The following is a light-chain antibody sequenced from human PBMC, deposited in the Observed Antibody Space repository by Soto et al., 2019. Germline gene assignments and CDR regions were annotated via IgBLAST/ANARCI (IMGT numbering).Light chain of an antibody. CDR1: HSISSY. CDR2: AAS. V-gene: IGKV1-39*01. J-gene: IGKJ1*01. CDR3: QQSYSTWT. Sequence: GYRVTVPCRASHSISSYFAWYQQKPGKAPKLLIYAASSLQSGVPSRFSGSGSGTDFTLTISSLQPEDFATYYCQQSYSTWTFGQGTKVDIK.